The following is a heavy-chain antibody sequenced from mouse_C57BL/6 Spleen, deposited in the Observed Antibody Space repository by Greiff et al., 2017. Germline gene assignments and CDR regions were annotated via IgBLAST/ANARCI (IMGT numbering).Heavy chain of an antibody. CDR2: IDPSDGDT. D-gene: IGHD1-1*01. J-gene: IGHJ3*01. CDR3: ARRVVEGFGY. CDR1: GYTFTSYW. V-gene: IGHV1-69*01. Sequence: QVQLQQPGPELVMPGASVKISCKASGYTFTSYWMHWVKQRPGQGLEWIGEIDPSDGDTNYNQKFKGKSTLTVDKSSSTAYMELSSLTSEDSAVYYCARRVVEGFGYWGQGTPVTVSA.